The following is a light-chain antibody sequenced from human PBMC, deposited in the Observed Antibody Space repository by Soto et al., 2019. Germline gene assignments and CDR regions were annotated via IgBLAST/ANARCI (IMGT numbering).Light chain of an antibody. CDR3: SSYTSSSTRV. CDR2: EVS. V-gene: IGLV2-14*02. Sequence: LTQPASVSGSPGQSITISCTGTSSDVGSYNLVSWYQQHPGKAPKLMIYEVSNRPSGVSNRFSGSKSDNTASLTISGLQAEDEADYYCSSYTSSSTRVFGTGTKVTVL. J-gene: IGLJ1*01. CDR1: SSDVGSYNL.